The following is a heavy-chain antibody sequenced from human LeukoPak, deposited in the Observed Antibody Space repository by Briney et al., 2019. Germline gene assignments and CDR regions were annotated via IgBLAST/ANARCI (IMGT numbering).Heavy chain of an antibody. D-gene: IGHD2-15*01. CDR1: GCIFTDYW. CDR3: AKLGYCSGGSCFPYYYYYYMDV. V-gene: IGHV5-51*01. CDR2: NYCYGAKT. J-gene: IGHJ6*03. Sequence: GESPMFSCQGSGCIFTDYWIGWVRQMPGKGLEWMAGNYCYGAKTIYSPSFQTQVTISVDKSNNTFYLQLNCVTASDTAVYYCAKLGYCSGGSCFPYYYYYYMDVWGKGTTVTVPS.